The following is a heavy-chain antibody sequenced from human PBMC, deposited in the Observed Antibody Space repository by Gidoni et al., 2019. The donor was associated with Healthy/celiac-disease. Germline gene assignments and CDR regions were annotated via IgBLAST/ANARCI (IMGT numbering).Heavy chain of an antibody. D-gene: IGHD3-10*01. V-gene: IGHV5-51*03. CDR1: GYSFTSYW. J-gene: IGHJ5*02. CDR3: ARSLLNDFRTRGWFDP. Sequence: EVQLVQSGAEVKKPGESLKISCKGSGYSFTSYWIGWVRQMPGKGLEWMGIIYPGDSDTRYSPSFQGQVTISADKSISTAYLQWSSLKASDTAMYYCARSLLNDFRTRGWFDPWGQGTLVTVSS. CDR2: IYPGDSDT.